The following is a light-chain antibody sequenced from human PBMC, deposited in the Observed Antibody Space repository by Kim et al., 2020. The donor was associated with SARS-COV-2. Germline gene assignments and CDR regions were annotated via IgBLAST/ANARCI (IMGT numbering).Light chain of an antibody. J-gene: IGKJ1*01. CDR1: QGISNY. CDR2: AAS. V-gene: IGKV1-27*01. CDR3: QKYNSAPRT. Sequence: ASGGDRVTITCRASQGISNYLAWYQQKPGKVPKLLIYAASTLQSGVPSRFSGSGSGTDFTLTISSLQPEDVATFYCQKYNSAPRTFGQGTKVDIK.